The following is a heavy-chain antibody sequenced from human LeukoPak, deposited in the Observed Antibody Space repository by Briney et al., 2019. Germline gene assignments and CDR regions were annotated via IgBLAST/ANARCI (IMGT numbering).Heavy chain of an antibody. Sequence: GASVKVSCKASGGTFSSYAISWVRQAPGQGLEWMGRIIPIFGTANYAQKFQGRVTIHTDESTSTAYMELSSLRSEDTAVYYCARDRYDSSGYYKDWGQGTLVTVSS. CDR1: GGTFSSYA. J-gene: IGHJ4*02. CDR3: ARDRYDSSGYYKD. V-gene: IGHV1-69*05. CDR2: IIPIFGTA. D-gene: IGHD3-22*01.